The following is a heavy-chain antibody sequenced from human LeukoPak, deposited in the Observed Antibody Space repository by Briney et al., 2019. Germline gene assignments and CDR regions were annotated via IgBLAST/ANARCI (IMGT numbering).Heavy chain of an antibody. CDR3: ARGRYCSSTSCYASGLITG. Sequence: SETLSLTCAVYGGSFSGYYWSWIRQPPGKGLEWIGEISHSGSTNYNPSLKSRVTISVDTSKNQFSLKLSSVTAADTAVYYCARGRYCSSTSCYASGLITGWCQGTLVTVSS. CDR1: GGSFSGYY. CDR2: ISHSGST. J-gene: IGHJ4*02. V-gene: IGHV4-34*01. D-gene: IGHD2-2*01.